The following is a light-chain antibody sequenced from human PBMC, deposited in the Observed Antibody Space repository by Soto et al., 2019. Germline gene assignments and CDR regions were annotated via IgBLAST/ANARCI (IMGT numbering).Light chain of an antibody. V-gene: IGKV3-20*01. CDR3: QQYFASSCT. Sequence: EIVLTQSPGTLSSSPGERATLSCRASQSIDSKYLAWYQHKPGQAPRLLIYATSSRATGIPDRFGGSGSGTDFPLTINILEPEDFAVYYFQQYFASSCTFGQGTKVDIK. CDR2: ATS. CDR1: QSIDSKY. J-gene: IGKJ1*01.